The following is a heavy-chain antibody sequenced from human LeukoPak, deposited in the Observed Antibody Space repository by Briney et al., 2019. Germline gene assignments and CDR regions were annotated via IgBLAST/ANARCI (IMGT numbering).Heavy chain of an antibody. D-gene: IGHD3-3*01. CDR1: GFTFSSYW. CDR3: ARGDYDFWSGAPGYYYYYMDV. V-gene: IGHV3-7*01. CDR2: IKQDGSEK. Sequence: PGGSLRLSCAASGFTFSSYWMSWVRQAPGKGLEWVAIIKQDGSEKYYVDSVKGRFTISRDNAKNSLYLQMNSLRAEDTAVYYCARGDYDFWSGAPGYYYYYMDVWGKGTTVTVSS. J-gene: IGHJ6*03.